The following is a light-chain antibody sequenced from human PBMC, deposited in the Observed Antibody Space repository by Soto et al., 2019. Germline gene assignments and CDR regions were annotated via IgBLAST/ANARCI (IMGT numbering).Light chain of an antibody. J-gene: IGKJ5*01. Sequence: DIQIYQSPSTLSASERDRVTITCRASQSISSWLAWYQQKPGKAPKLLIYKASSLESGVPSRFSGSGSGTDFTLSISSLQPEDFATYYCQQADSFPITSGQGTRLAI. CDR3: QQADSFPIT. CDR2: KAS. CDR1: QSISSW. V-gene: IGKV1-5*03.